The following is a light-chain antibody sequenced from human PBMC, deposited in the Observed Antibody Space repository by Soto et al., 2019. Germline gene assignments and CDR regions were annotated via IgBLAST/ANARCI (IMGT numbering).Light chain of an antibody. Sequence: ETVMTQSPATLSVSPGERATVSCRASQNIGSNLAWYQQRPGQAPRLVIHSASTRATGIPDRFSGSGSGTDFTLTISSLQSEDFAVYYCQQYHDWPPGSFGGGTKLQVK. V-gene: IGKV3-15*01. CDR3: QQYHDWPPGS. CDR1: QNIGSN. CDR2: SAS. J-gene: IGKJ4*01.